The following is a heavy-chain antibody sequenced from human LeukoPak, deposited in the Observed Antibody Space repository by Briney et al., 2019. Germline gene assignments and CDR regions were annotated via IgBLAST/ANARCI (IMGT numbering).Heavy chain of an antibody. Sequence: GGSLRLSCAASGFTFSSYGMSWVRQAPGKGLEWVSVISGSGSSTYYADSVKGRFTISRHNSKNTLYLQMNSLRADDTAVYYCAKKLSTAVAGTGDPSYFDYWGQGTLVTVSS. J-gene: IGHJ4*02. V-gene: IGHV3-23*01. CDR3: AKKLSTAVAGTGDPSYFDY. D-gene: IGHD6-19*01. CDR1: GFTFSSYG. CDR2: ISGSGSST.